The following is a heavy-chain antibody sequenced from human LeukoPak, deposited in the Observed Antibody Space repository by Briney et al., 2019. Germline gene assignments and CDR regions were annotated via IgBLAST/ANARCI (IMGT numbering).Heavy chain of an antibody. Sequence: PSETLSLTCTVSGGSISSYYWSWIRQPPGKGLEWIGEINHSGSTNYNPSLKSRVTISVDKSKNQFSLKLSSVTAADTAVYYCARETNDYVWGSYRSFDYWGQGTLVTVSS. CDR2: INHSGST. CDR3: ARETNDYVWGSYRSFDY. J-gene: IGHJ4*02. CDR1: GGSISSYY. D-gene: IGHD3-16*02. V-gene: IGHV4-59*12.